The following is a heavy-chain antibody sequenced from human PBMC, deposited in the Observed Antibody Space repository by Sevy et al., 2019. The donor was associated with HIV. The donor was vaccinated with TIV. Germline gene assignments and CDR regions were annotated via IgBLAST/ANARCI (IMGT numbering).Heavy chain of an antibody. CDR2: IIPIFGTA. J-gene: IGHJ6*02. CDR3: ARGHPVAAGILSNYYYGMDV. D-gene: IGHD6-13*01. CDR1: GGTFSSYA. Sequence: ASVKVSCKASGGTFSSYAISWVRQAPGQGLEWMGGIIPIFGTANYAQKFQGRVTITADESTSTAYMELSSLRSEDTAVYYCARGHPVAAGILSNYYYGMDVWGQGTTVTVSS. V-gene: IGHV1-69*13.